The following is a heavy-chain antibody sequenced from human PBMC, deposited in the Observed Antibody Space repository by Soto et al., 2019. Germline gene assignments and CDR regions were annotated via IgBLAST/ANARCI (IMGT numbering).Heavy chain of an antibody. Sequence: GGSLRLSCAASGFTFSDYYMSWIRQAPGKGLEWVSYISSSFYTGYADSVKGRFTVSRENTKKSLYLQMNSLRVEDTGVYYCARFTFSPPTFSRRGSSGSSEKRFQWWGQGTLVTVSS. V-gene: IGHV3-11*06. CDR2: ISSSFYT. CDR3: ARFTFSPPTFSRRGSSGSSEKRFQW. D-gene: IGHD6-19*01. J-gene: IGHJ4*02. CDR1: GFTFSDYY.